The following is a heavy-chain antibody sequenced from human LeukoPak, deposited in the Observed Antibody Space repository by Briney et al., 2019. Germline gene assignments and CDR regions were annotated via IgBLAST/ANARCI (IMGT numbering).Heavy chain of an antibody. Sequence: SETLSLTCAVYGGSFSGYYWSWIRQPPGKGLEWMGEINHSGSTNYNPSLKSRVTISVDTSKNQFSLKLSSVTAADTAVYYCARGGVVTAIGGDYWGQGTLVTVSS. V-gene: IGHV4-34*01. D-gene: IGHD2-21*02. CDR3: ARGGVVTAIGGDY. CDR2: INHSGST. CDR1: GGSFSGYY. J-gene: IGHJ4*02.